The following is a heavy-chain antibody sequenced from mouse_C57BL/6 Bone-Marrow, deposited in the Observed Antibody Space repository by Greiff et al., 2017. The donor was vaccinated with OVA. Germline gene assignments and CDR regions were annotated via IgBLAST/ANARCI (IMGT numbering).Heavy chain of an antibody. CDR1: GFTFSDYY. Sequence: EVHLVESGGGLVQPGGSLKLSCAASGFTFSDYYMYWVRQTPEKRLEWVAYISNGGGSTYYPDTVKGRFTISRDNAKNTLYLQMSRLKSEDTAMYYCARPVPLGAMDYWGQGTSVTVSS. CDR2: ISNGGGST. J-gene: IGHJ4*01. V-gene: IGHV5-12*01. D-gene: IGHD1-1*01. CDR3: ARPVPLGAMDY.